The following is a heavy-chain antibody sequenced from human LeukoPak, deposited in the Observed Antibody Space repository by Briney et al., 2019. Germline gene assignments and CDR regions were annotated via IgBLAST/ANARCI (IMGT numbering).Heavy chain of an antibody. CDR3: ARDMGAPDYGSYSVDY. V-gene: IGHV4-61*01. D-gene: IGHD4-23*01. CDR2: IHYSGSA. Sequence: PSETLSLTCTVSGGSVSSGSYYCSWIRQPPGRGLEWIAYIHYSGSAAYNPSLKSRVTISRDMSTNQFSLKMTSVTAADTAVYFCARDMGAPDYGSYSVDYWGQGTLVTVSS. J-gene: IGHJ4*02. CDR1: GGSVSSGSYY.